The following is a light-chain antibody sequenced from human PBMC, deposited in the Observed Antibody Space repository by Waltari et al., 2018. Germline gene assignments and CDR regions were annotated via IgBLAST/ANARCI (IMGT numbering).Light chain of an antibody. V-gene: IGKV3-20*01. Sequence: EIVLTQSPGTLSLSPGERATLSCRASQSVSRTLAWYQQKPGQAPRLLNYDASSRATGIPDRFSGSWSVTDFSLTISRLEPEDFAVYYCQKYGTLPATFGQGTKVEVK. CDR2: DAS. J-gene: IGKJ1*01. CDR3: QKYGTLPAT. CDR1: QSVSRT.